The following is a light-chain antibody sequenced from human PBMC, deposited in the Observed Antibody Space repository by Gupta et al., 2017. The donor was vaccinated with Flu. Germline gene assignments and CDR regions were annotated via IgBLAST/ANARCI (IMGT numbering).Light chain of an antibody. CDR3: LQDYIYPRT. CDR1: QPIRND. J-gene: IGKJ2*01. CDR2: GAF. V-gene: IGKV1-6*01. Sequence: PSSLAASVGDKVTITCRASQPIRNDLAWYQQRPGKAPKLLIYGAFNLQSGVPSRFSGSASGTDFTLTISSLQPEDFATYYCLQDYIYPRTFGQGTRLEIK.